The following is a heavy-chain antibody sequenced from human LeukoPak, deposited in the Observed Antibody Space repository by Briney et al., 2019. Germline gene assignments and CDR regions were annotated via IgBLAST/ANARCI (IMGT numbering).Heavy chain of an antibody. V-gene: IGHV1-2*02. D-gene: IGHD3-16*01. CDR1: GYTFTGYY. CDR2: INPHGGDT. J-gene: IGHJ3*02. Sequence: ASVKVSCKASGYTFTGYYVHWVRQAPGQGLEWMGWINPHGGDTSYAQNFQGRVTMTRDTSISTVYMELSRLRSDDTAVYYCAREEGGFNAFDIWGQGTMVTLPS. CDR3: AREEGGFNAFDI.